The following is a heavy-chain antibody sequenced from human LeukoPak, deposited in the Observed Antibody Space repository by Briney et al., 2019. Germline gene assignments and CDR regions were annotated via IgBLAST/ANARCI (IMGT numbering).Heavy chain of an antibody. Sequence: ASVKVSCKASGYTFTSYDINWVRQATGQGLEWMGWMNPNSGNTGYARKLQGRVTMTRNTSISTAYMELSSLRSEDTAVYYCARGTRMTTVTPGYWGQGTLVTVSS. D-gene: IGHD4-17*01. J-gene: IGHJ4*02. CDR3: ARGTRMTTVTPGY. CDR1: GYTFTSYD. CDR2: MNPNSGNT. V-gene: IGHV1-8*01.